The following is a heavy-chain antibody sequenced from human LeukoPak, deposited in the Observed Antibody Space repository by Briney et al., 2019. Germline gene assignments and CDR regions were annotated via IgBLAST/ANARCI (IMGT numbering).Heavy chain of an antibody. CDR2: ISPGGGPT. CDR3: AKDGAWLRFDD. CDR1: GFTFSSYG. J-gene: IGHJ4*02. V-gene: IGHV3-23*01. D-gene: IGHD5-12*01. Sequence: GGSLRLSCAASGFTFSSYGMNWVRQAPGKGLEWVSGISPGGGPTYYADSVKGRFTISRDDSKNTLYLQMNNLRAEDTAVYYCAKDGAWLRFDDWGQGILVTVSS.